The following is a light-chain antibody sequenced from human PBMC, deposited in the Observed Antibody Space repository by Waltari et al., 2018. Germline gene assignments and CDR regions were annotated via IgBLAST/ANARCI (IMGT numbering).Light chain of an antibody. CDR1: SGHSSHA. Sequence: QLVLTQSPSASPSLGASVKLICTRSSGHSSHAIAWNQQQPEKGPRYLMKYNSDSSHNKGDGIPDRFSGSSSGAERYLSITSLHADDDAYYHCQTWGSGIQVVFGGGTKLTVL. CDR2: YNSDSSH. J-gene: IGLJ2*01. CDR3: QTWGSGIQVV. V-gene: IGLV4-69*01.